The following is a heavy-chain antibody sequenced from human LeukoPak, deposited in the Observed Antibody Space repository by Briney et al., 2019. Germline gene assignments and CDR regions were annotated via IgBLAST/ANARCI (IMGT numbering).Heavy chain of an antibody. CDR2: INPNSGGT. Sequence: ASVKVSCKASGYTFTGYYMHWVRQAPGQGLEWMGWINPNSGGTNYAQKFQGRVTMTRDTSISTAYMELSRLRSDDTAVYYCARAGDSGSYYYYYMDVWGKGTTVTVSS. J-gene: IGHJ6*03. D-gene: IGHD3-10*01. V-gene: IGHV1-2*02. CDR1: GYTFTGYY. CDR3: ARAGDSGSYYYYYMDV.